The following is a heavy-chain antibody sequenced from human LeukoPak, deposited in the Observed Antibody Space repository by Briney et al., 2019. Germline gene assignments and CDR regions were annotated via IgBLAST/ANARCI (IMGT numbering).Heavy chain of an antibody. D-gene: IGHD3-22*01. Sequence: GASVKVSCKASGYTLTSYYMHWVRQAPGQGLEWVGITNPSSGSTSYAQKFQGRVTMTSDTSTSTVYMELSSLRSDDTAVYYCTKIQNYYDSSGYYNYYFDYWGQGTLVTVSS. J-gene: IGHJ4*02. CDR3: TKIQNYYDSSGYYNYYFDY. V-gene: IGHV1-46*01. CDR2: TNPSSGST. CDR1: GYTLTSYY.